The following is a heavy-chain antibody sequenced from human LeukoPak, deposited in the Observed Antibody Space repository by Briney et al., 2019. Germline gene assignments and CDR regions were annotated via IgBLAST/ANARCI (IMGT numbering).Heavy chain of an antibody. Sequence: GGSLRLSCAASGFTFNTYAIYWVRQAPGKGLEWVSGICGSGGCTYYADSVKGRFTISRDNSKNTVYLQMNSLTVDDTAVYYCAKTTVGYSSGLFPGWPADCWGQGTLVTVSS. CDR2: ICGSGGCT. J-gene: IGHJ4*02. D-gene: IGHD6-19*01. V-gene: IGHV3-23*01. CDR3: AKTTVGYSSGLFPGWPADC. CDR1: GFTFNTYA.